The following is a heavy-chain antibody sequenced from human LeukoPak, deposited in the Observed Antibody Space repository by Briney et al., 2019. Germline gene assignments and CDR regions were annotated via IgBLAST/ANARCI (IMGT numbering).Heavy chain of an antibody. J-gene: IGHJ5*02. V-gene: IGHV4-59*08. D-gene: IGHD4-17*01. CDR3: AKWAQDYGDYSWFDP. Sequence: SGTLSLTCTVSGGSISGYYWSWIRQPPGKGPEWIGHIHYMGSTNYNPSLKSRVTMSIDTSKNQLSLNLQSVTAADTAVYYCAKWAQDYGDYSWFDPWGQGTLVTVSS. CDR1: GGSISGYY. CDR2: IHYMGST.